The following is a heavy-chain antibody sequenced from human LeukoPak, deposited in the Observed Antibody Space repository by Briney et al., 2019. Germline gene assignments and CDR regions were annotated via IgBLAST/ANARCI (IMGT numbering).Heavy chain of an antibody. CDR1: GFSLSTSGMY. Sequence: SGPTLVNPTQTLTLTCTFSGFSLSTSGMYVSWIRQPPGKALDWLARIDWDDAKYYSPSLKTRLTISKDTSKNQVVLTMTNMDPVDTATYYCARMRRYSSSWYPTDYWGQGTLVTVSS. CDR2: IDWDDAK. CDR3: ARMRRYSSSWYPTDY. D-gene: IGHD6-13*01. V-gene: IGHV2-70*11. J-gene: IGHJ4*02.